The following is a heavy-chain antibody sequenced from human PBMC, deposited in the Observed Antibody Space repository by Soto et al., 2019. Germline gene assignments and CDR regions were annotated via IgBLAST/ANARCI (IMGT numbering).Heavy chain of an antibody. CDR1: AVTVSTNV. D-gene: IGHD1-1*01. CDR2: ISGGGNT. Sequence: GGSLRLSCAASAVTVSTNVMTWVRQAPGKGLEWVSTISGGGNTYYADSVKGRFSISRDNSKNTLFLQMSSLRVEDTAIYYCATGRMPTVRVGFDYWGQGTLVTVSS. CDR3: ATGRMPTVRVGFDY. V-gene: IGHV3-23*01. J-gene: IGHJ4*02.